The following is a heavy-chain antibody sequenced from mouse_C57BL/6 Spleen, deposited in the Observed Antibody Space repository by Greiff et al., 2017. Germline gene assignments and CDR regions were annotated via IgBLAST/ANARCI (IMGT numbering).Heavy chain of an antibody. J-gene: IGHJ1*03. V-gene: IGHV5-9-1*02. CDR2: ISSGGDYI. Sequence: EVQVVESGEGLVKPGGSLKLSCAASGFTFSSYAMSWVRQTPEKRLEWVAYISSGGDYIYYADTVKGRFTISRDNARNTLYLQMSSLKSEDTAMYYCTRGLYYYGPWYFDVWGTGTTVTVSS. CDR1: GFTFSSYA. D-gene: IGHD1-1*01. CDR3: TRGLYYYGPWYFDV.